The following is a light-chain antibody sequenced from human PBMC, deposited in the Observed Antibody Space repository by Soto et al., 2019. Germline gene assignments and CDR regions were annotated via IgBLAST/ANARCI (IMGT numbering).Light chain of an antibody. CDR2: DVT. J-gene: IGLJ2*01. CDR3: TSYRGTGTFEV. V-gene: IGLV2-14*01. Sequence: QSALTQPASVSGSPGQSITISCTGTSSDIGTYNYVSWYQQHPGKAPKLMIYDVTNRPSGVSNRCSGSKSGNTASLTISGLQAEDEADYYCTSYRGTGTFEVFGGGTKLTVL. CDR1: SSDIGTYNY.